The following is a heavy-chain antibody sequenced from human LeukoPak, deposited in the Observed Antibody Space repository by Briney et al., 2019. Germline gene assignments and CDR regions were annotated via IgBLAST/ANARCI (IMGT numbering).Heavy chain of an antibody. CDR2: IRYDGSNK. Sequence: GGSLRLSCAASGFTFSSYGMHWVRQAPGKGLEWVAFIRYDGSNKYYADSVKGRFTISRDNSKNTLYLQMNSLRAEDTAVYYCAKVGSGSYYDLGFDYWGQGTLVTVSS. CDR3: AKVGSGSYYDLGFDY. D-gene: IGHD3-10*01. J-gene: IGHJ4*02. V-gene: IGHV3-30*02. CDR1: GFTFSSYG.